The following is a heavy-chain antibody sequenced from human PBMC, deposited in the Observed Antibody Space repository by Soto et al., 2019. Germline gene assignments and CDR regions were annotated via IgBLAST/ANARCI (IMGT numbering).Heavy chain of an antibody. V-gene: IGHV4-34*01. J-gene: IGHJ4*02. Sequence: PSETLSLTCAVYGGSFSGYYWSWIRQPPGKGLEWIGEISHSGSTNYNPSLKSRVTISVDTSKNQFSLKLSSVTAADTAVYYCARIGFGSWYNQYYFDYWGQGTLVTVSS. CDR2: ISHSGST. CDR3: ARIGFGSWYNQYYFDY. D-gene: IGHD6-13*01. CDR1: GGSFSGYY.